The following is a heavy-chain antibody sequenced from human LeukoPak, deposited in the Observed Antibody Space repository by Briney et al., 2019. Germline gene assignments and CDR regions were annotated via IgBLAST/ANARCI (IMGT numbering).Heavy chain of an antibody. CDR1: GGSFSGYY. CDR3: ARVHSGYEYGAFDI. D-gene: IGHD5-12*01. J-gene: IGHJ3*02. V-gene: IGHV4-34*01. Sequence: SETLSLTCTVYGGSFSGYYWSWIRQPPGKGLEWIGEINHSGRTNYNPSLKSRVTISVDTSNNQFSLKLSSVTAADTAVYYCARVHSGYEYGAFDIWGRGTMVTVSS. CDR2: INHSGRT.